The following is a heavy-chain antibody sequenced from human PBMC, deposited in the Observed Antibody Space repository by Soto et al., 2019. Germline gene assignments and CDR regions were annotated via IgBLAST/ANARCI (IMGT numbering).Heavy chain of an antibody. CDR1: GGTFSTYT. J-gene: IGHJ2*01. D-gene: IGHD6-13*01. CDR2: IIPILAIP. V-gene: IGHV1-69*08. Sequence: QVQLVQSGAEVKKPGSSVKVSCKASGGTFSTYTISWVRQAPGQGLEWMGRIIPILAIPNYAQKFQGRVTIAADKSTSSAYMGLRSLRSEDTAVYYCAREGSAAGPTWYFDLWGRGTLVTVSS. CDR3: AREGSAAGPTWYFDL.